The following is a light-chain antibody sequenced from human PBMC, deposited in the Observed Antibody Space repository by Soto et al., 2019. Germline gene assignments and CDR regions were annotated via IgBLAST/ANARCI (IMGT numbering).Light chain of an antibody. CDR2: SNN. V-gene: IGLV1-44*01. J-gene: IGLJ2*01. Sequence: QAVVTQPPSASGTPGQRVTISCSGSSSNIGSNTVNWYQQLPGTAPKLLIYSNNQRPSRVPDRFSGSKSGTSASLAISGLQSEDEADYYCAAWDDSLNGAVFGGGTQLTVL. CDR1: SSNIGSNT. CDR3: AAWDDSLNGAV.